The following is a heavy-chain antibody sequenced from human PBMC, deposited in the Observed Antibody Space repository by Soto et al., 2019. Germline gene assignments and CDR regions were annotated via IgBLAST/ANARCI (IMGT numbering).Heavy chain of an antibody. CDR2: IVVGSGNT. Sequence: GASVKVSCKASGFTFTSSAVQWVRQARGQRLEWIGWIVVGSGNTNYAQKFQERVTITRDMSTSTAYMELSSLRSEDTAVYYCAADGSIAAYYYGMDVWGQGTRVTVSS. V-gene: IGHV1-58*01. CDR3: AADGSIAAYYYGMDV. D-gene: IGHD6-13*01. CDR1: GFTFTSSA. J-gene: IGHJ6*02.